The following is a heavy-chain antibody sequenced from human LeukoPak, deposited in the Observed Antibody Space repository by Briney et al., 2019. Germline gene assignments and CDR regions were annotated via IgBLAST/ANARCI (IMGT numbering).Heavy chain of an antibody. CDR1: GFTLSSYS. CDR3: ARDHGSSSGWYDFDY. D-gene: IGHD6-19*01. CDR2: NSSSSSYI. V-gene: IGHV3-21*01. Sequence: GGSLRLSCAASGFTLSSYSMNWVRQAPGKGLEWVSSNSSSSSYIYYADSVKGRFTISRDNAKNSLYLQMNSLRAEDTAVYYCARDHGSSSGWYDFDYWGQGTLVTVSS. J-gene: IGHJ4*02.